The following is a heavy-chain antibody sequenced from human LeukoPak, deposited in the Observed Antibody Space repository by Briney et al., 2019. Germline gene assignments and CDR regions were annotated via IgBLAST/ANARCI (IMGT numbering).Heavy chain of an antibody. D-gene: IGHD1-26*01. CDR2: IYYSGST. CDR3: VRSGSYHHNYFDY. J-gene: IGHJ4*02. Sequence: SETLSLTCTVSGGSISSYYWSWIRQPPGKGLEWIGYIYYSGSTNYNPSLKSRVTMSVDTSKNQFSLKLSSVTAADTAVYYCVRSGSYHHNYFDYWGQGTLVTVSS. CDR1: GGSISSYY. V-gene: IGHV4-59*08.